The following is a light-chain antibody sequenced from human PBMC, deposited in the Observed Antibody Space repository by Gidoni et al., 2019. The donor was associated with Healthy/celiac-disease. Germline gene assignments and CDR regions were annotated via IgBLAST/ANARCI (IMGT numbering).Light chain of an antibody. CDR1: QSISSW. CDR2: KAS. V-gene: IGKV1-5*03. CDR3: QQYNSYV. Sequence: TQSPSTLSASVGDRVTITCRASQSISSWLAWYQQKPGKAPKLLIYKASSLESGVPSRFSGSGSGTEFTLTISSLQPDDFATYYCQQYNSYVFGQGTKVEIK. J-gene: IGKJ1*01.